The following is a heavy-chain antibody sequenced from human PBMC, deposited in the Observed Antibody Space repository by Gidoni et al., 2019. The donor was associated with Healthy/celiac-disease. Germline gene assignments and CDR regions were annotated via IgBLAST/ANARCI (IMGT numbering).Heavy chain of an antibody. D-gene: IGHD3-10*01. V-gene: IGHV3-23*01. CDR3: AKCSTGHGSGTIGVDAFDI. CDR1: GFTFSSYA. Sequence: EVQLLESGGGLVQPGGSLRLSCAASGFTFSSYAMSWVRQDPGKGLEWVSAISGSGGSTYYADSVKGRFTISRDNSKNTLYLQMNSLRAEDTAVYYCAKCSTGHGSGTIGVDAFDIWGQGTMVTVSS. CDR2: ISGSGGST. J-gene: IGHJ3*02.